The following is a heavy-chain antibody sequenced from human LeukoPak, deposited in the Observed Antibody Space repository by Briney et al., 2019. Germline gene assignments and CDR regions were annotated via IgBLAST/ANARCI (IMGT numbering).Heavy chain of an antibody. CDR3: AKREGHCDSTTCYKWLDP. V-gene: IGHV3-23*01. D-gene: IGHD2/OR15-2a*01. CDR1: GFTFNNYA. J-gene: IGHJ5*02. Sequence: GGSLRLSCAPSGFTFNNYAMAWVRQAPGKGLEWASSISASGGHTYYADSVKGRFTISRDNSKNTLYLQMNSLRAEDTAVYYCAKREGHCDSTTCYKWLDPWGQGTLVTVSS. CDR2: ISASGGHT.